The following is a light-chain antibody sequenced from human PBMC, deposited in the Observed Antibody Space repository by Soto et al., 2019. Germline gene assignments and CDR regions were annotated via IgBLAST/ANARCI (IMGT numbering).Light chain of an antibody. CDR3: AAWDDSLSGAV. Sequence: QSVLTQPPSASGTPGQTVTISSSGSSSNIGTNYVSWYQQLPGTAPKLLIYGNNQRPSGVPDRFSGSRSGTSASLAISGLRSEDEADYYCAAWDDSLSGAVFGGGTKLTVL. V-gene: IGLV1-47*01. CDR2: GNN. J-gene: IGLJ3*02. CDR1: SSNIGTNY.